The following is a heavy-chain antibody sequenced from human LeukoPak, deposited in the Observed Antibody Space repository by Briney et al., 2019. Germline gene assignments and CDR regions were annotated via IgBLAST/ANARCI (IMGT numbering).Heavy chain of an antibody. Sequence: PGGSLRLSCAASGFTFSDYYMSWIRQAPGKGLEWVSYISSSSSYTNYADSVKGRFTISRDNAKNSLYLQMNSLRAEDTAVYYCARSTPMVHYYYGMDVWSQGTTVTVSS. CDR2: ISSSSSYT. V-gene: IGHV3-11*03. CDR1: GFTFSDYY. D-gene: IGHD5-18*01. J-gene: IGHJ6*02. CDR3: ARSTPMVHYYYGMDV.